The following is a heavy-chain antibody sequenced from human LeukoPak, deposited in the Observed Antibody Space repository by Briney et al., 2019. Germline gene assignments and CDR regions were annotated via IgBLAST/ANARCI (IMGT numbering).Heavy chain of an antibody. CDR3: ARSPNYYDSSGYSAGFDY. Sequence: PSETLSLNCTVSGGTISSYYWSWIRQPAGKGLEWIGSIYTSGSTNYNHSLKSRVTISVDTSKTPFSLQLSSVTAADTAVYYWARSPNYYDSSGYSAGFDYWGQGTLVTVSS. J-gene: IGHJ4*02. CDR1: GGTISSYY. V-gene: IGHV4-4*07. CDR2: IYTSGST. D-gene: IGHD3-22*01.